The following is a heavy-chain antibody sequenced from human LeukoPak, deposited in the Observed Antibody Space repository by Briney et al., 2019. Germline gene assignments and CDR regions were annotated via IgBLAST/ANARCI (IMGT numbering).Heavy chain of an antibody. J-gene: IGHJ4*02. Sequence: GRSLRLSCAASRFTFSNYAMHWVRQAPGKGLEWVGVISYDGSNKYYADSVKGRFTISRDNSKNTLYLQMDSLRAEDTAVYYCARGYCSGGICYFDYWGQGTPVTVSS. V-gene: IGHV3-30-3*01. D-gene: IGHD2-15*01. CDR3: ARGYCSGGICYFDY. CDR1: RFTFSNYA. CDR2: ISYDGSNK.